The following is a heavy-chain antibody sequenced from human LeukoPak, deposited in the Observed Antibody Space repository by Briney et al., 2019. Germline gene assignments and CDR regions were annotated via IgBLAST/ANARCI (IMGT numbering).Heavy chain of an antibody. D-gene: IGHD2-21*02. Sequence: PGGSLRLSCAASGFTFSGSAMHWVRQASGKGLEWVGRIRSKANSYATAYAASVKGRFTISRDDSKNTAYLQMNSLKTEDTAVYYCTRHDCGGDCYFPSYYYYYMDVWGKGTTVTVSS. J-gene: IGHJ6*03. CDR1: GFTFSGSA. CDR2: IRSKANSYAT. V-gene: IGHV3-73*01. CDR3: TRHDCGGDCYFPSYYYYYMDV.